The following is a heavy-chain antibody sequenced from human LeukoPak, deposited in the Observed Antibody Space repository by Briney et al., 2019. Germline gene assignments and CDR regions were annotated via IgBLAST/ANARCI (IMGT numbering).Heavy chain of an antibody. CDR2: IYHSGST. V-gene: IGHV4-4*02. Sequence: PSETLSLTCAVSGGSISSSNWWSWVRQPPGKGLEWIGEIYHSGSTNYNPSLKSRVTISVDKSKNQFSLKLSSVTAADTAVYYCARGGSAAGIFHYYYYYMDVWGKGTTVTISS. CDR3: ARGGSAAGIFHYYYYYMDV. J-gene: IGHJ6*03. CDR1: GGSISSSNW. D-gene: IGHD6-13*01.